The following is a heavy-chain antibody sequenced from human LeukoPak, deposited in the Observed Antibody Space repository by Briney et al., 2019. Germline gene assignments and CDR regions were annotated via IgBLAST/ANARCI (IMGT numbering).Heavy chain of an antibody. CDR1: GFTFDDYS. D-gene: IGHD1-14*01. Sequence: GGSLRLSCAASGFTFDDYSVHWVRQPPGKGLERVSLISWDGGSTFYAESVEGRFTISRDNNKNSLYLQMNSLRTEDTALYYCAKDNLRKLTSEYSFDSWGQGTLVTVSS. CDR3: AKDNLRKLTSEYSFDS. J-gene: IGHJ4*02. V-gene: IGHV3-43*01. CDR2: ISWDGGST.